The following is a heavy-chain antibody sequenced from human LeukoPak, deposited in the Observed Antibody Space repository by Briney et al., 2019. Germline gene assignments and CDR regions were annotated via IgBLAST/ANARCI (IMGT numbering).Heavy chain of an antibody. CDR2: IYTSGST. J-gene: IGHJ5*02. CDR1: GGSISSYY. Sequence: SETLSLTCTASGGSISSYYWSWIRQPAGKGLEWIGRIYTSGSTNYNPSLKSRVTMSVDTSKNQFSLKLSSVTAADTAVYYCARSLEYYYDSSGYSNWFDPWGQGTLVTVSS. V-gene: IGHV4-4*07. D-gene: IGHD3-22*01. CDR3: ARSLEYYYDSSGYSNWFDP.